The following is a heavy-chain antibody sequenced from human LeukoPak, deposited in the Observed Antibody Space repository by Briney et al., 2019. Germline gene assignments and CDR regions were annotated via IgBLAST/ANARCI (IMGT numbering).Heavy chain of an antibody. Sequence: SGGSLRLSCAASEFSVGSNYMTWVRQPPGKGLEWIGSIYYGGSTYYNPSLKSRVTISVDTSKNQFSLKLSSVTAADTAVYYCARSTRWLQLNWFDPWGQGTLVTVSS. D-gene: IGHD5-24*01. CDR2: IYYGGST. J-gene: IGHJ5*02. V-gene: IGHV4-39*07. CDR1: EFSVGSNY. CDR3: ARSTRWLQLNWFDP.